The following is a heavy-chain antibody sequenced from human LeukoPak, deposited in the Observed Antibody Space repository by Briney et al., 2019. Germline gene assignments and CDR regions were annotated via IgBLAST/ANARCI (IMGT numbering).Heavy chain of an antibody. CDR3: ARHIYPDGSPFDS. CDR1: GDSISNNH. V-gene: IGHV4-59*08. J-gene: IGHJ4*02. Sequence: SETRSLTCTVSGDSISNNHWSWIRQPPGKGLEWIGYISYTGSTNYNRCLKSRLTISGDTSKNHFSLTLTSVTAAATALYYCARHIYPDGSPFDSWGQGTLVTVSS. D-gene: IGHD3-10*01. CDR2: ISYTGST.